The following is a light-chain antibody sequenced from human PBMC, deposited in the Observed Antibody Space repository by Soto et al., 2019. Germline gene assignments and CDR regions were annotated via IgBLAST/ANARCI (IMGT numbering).Light chain of an antibody. J-gene: IGLJ3*02. Sequence: QSALTQPRSVSGSPGQSVTISCTGTSSDVGSCNCVSWYQQYPGKAPKLMIYDVSKRPSGVPDRFSGSKSGNAASLTISGLQAEDEADYYCCSYAGNYTWLFGGGTKVTVL. CDR3: CSYAGNYTWL. CDR1: SSDVGSCNC. CDR2: DVS. V-gene: IGLV2-11*01.